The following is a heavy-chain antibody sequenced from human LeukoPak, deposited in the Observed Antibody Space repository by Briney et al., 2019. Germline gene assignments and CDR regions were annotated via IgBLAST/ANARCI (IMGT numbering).Heavy chain of an antibody. CDR3: ARDLLLASGKSNYYYGMDV. Sequence: ASVKVSCKASGYTFTSYAMHWVRQAPGQRLGWIGWINAGNGNSKFSQNFQGRVTITRDTSASTAYMELSSLRSEDTAVYYCARDLLLASGKSNYYYGMDVWGKGTTVTVSS. D-gene: IGHD2/OR15-2a*01. V-gene: IGHV1-3*01. CDR1: GYTFTSYA. CDR2: INAGNGNS. J-gene: IGHJ6*04.